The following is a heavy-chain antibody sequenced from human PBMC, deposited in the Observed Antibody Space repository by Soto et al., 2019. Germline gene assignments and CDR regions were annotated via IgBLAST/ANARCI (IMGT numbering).Heavy chain of an antibody. D-gene: IGHD4-17*01. CDR2: ISYDGSNK. CDR3: ARSTTVTPPYYYYGMDV. V-gene: IGHV3-30-3*01. J-gene: IGHJ6*02. CDR1: GFTFSSYA. Sequence: GGSLRLSCAASGFTFSSYAMHWVRQAPGKGLEWVAVISYDGSNKYYADSVKGRFTISRDNSKNTLYLQMNSLRAEDTAVYYCARSTTVTPPYYYYGMDVWGQGTTVTVSS.